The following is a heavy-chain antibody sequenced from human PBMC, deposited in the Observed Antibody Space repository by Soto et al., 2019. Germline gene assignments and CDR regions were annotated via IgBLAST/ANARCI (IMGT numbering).Heavy chain of an antibody. CDR1: GFIFSNYV. V-gene: IGHV3-33*01. CDR2: IWYDGGDK. CDR3: AREGSAGDFDY. Sequence: QVQLVESGGGVVQPGRSLRLSCVASGFIFSNYVFHWARQAPGKGLEWVAVIWYDGGDKYYADSVKGRFTISRYNSKNTLYLQMSSLGVEDTAVYHCAREGSAGDFDYWCQAIPVTVSS. D-gene: IGHD6-13*01. J-gene: IGHJ4*02.